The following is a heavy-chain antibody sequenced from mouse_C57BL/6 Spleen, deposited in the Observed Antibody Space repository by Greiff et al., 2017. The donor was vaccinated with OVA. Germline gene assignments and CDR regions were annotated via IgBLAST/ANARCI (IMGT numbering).Heavy chain of an antibody. CDR1: GYTFTSYW. Sequence: QVQLQQPGAELVMPGASVKLSCKASGYTFTSYWMHWVKQRPGQGLEWIGEIDPSDSYTNYNQKFKGKSTLTVDKSSSTAYMQLSSLTSEDSAVYYCARPHTGGAMDYWGQGTSVTVSS. D-gene: IGHD1-1*01. V-gene: IGHV1-69*01. J-gene: IGHJ4*01. CDR2: IDPSDSYT. CDR3: ARPHTGGAMDY.